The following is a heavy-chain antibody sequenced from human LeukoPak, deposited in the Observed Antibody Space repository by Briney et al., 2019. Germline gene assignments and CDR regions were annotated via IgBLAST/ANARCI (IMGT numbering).Heavy chain of an antibody. D-gene: IGHD5-18*01. CDR3: AREGYSYGHYYYYMDV. V-gene: IGHV3-20*04. CDR2: INWNGGST. CDR1: GFTFSSYS. J-gene: IGHJ6*03. Sequence: GGSLRLSCAASGFTFSSYSMNWVRQAPGKGLEWVSGINWNGGSTGYADSVKGRFTISRDNAKNSLYLQMNSLRAEDTALYYCAREGYSYGHYYYYMDVWGKGTTVTVSS.